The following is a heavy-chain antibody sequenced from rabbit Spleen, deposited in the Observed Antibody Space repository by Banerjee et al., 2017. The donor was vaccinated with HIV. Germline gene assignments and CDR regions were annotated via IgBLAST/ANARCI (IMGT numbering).Heavy chain of an antibody. CDR2: IDPLFGST. D-gene: IGHD7-1*01. Sequence: QEHLKESGGGLVQPGGSLKLSCKASGFDFSSYGVSWVRQPPGKGLEWIGYIDPLFGSTYYANWVNGRFSISRENTQNTVYLQLNSLIVADTATYFCVRDQAGYAGYGPWYFNLWGPGTLVTVS. J-gene: IGHJ4*01. CDR1: GFDFSSYG. V-gene: IGHV1S47*01. CDR3: VRDQAGYAGYGPWYFNL.